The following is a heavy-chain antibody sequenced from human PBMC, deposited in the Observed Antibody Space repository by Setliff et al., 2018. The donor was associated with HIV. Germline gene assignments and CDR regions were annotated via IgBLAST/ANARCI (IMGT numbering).Heavy chain of an antibody. Sequence: PGGSLRLSCAASGFTVSSNYMTWVRQAPGKGLEWVSVIYSGGSTYYADSVKGRFTISRDNSKNTLYLQMNSLRAEDTALYYCARDLSVVTPGAFDLWGQGTMVTVSS. CDR1: GFTVSSNY. D-gene: IGHD2-21*02. CDR3: ARDLSVVTPGAFDL. J-gene: IGHJ3*01. V-gene: IGHV3-66*01. CDR2: IYSGGST.